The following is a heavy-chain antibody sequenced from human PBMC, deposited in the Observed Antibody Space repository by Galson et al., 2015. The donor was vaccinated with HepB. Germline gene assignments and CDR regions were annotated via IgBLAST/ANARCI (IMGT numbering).Heavy chain of an antibody. CDR3: ARGGMDYVSNVEDFFYSGMDV. CDR1: GFNFNSFG. CDR2: LWYDGSNK. Sequence: SLRVDCVDSGFNFNSFGMHGAGEAPGKGLEWGAGLWYDGSNKYLADSVKGRFTVSRDNSKNTLFLQMNSLRAEDTAVYYCARGGMDYVSNVEDFFYSGMDVWGQGTTVTVSS. J-gene: IGHJ6*02. V-gene: IGHV3-33*08. D-gene: IGHD3-10*01.